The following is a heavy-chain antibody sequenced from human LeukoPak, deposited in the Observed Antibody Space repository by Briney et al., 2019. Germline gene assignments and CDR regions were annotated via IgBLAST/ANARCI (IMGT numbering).Heavy chain of an antibody. CDR3: AREDPAMASFDY. V-gene: IGHV3-21*01. Sequence: PGGSLRLSCAASGFTFSSYSMNWVRQAPGKGLEWVSSISSSSSYIYYADSVKGRFTISRDNAKNSLYLQMNSLRAEDTAVYYCAREDPAMASFDYWGQGTLVTVSS. J-gene: IGHJ4*02. D-gene: IGHD5-18*01. CDR1: GFTFSSYS. CDR2: ISSSSSYI.